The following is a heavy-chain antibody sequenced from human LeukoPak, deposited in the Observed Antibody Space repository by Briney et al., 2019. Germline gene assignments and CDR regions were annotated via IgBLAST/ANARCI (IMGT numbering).Heavy chain of an antibody. CDR1: GGSISSGSYY. Sequence: ETLSLTCTVSGGSISSGSYYWSWVRQAPGKGLEWVSAISGSGGSTDYADSVKGRFTISRENSENTLYLQMDSLRAEDTAVYYCAKNDLTGYDLYNFDYWGQGTLVTVSS. D-gene: IGHD3-9*01. CDR3: AKNDLTGYDLYNFDY. J-gene: IGHJ4*02. CDR2: ISGSGGST. V-gene: IGHV3-23*01.